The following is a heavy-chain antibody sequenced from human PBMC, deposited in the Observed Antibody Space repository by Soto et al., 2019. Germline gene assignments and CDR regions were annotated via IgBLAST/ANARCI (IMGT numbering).Heavy chain of an antibody. CDR2: IDGGNGNT. CDR3: ARDGPIYDILSARYFYGMDV. D-gene: IGHD3-9*01. Sequence: ASVKVSCKANGYAFRNYAMHWVRQAPGQGLEWMGWIDGGNGNTKYSQKFQGRVTITRDTSASTAYMELSSLRSEDTAVYYCARDGPIYDILSARYFYGMDVWGQGTTVTVSS. J-gene: IGHJ6*02. CDR1: GYAFRNYA. V-gene: IGHV1-3*01.